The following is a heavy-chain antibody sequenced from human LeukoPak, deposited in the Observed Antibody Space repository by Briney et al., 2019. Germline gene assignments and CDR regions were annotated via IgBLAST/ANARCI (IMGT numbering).Heavy chain of an antibody. CDR1: GYSFISYW. Sequence: GESLKISCKGSGYSFISYWISWVRQMPGKGLEWMGRIDPSDSYTNYSPSSQGHVTISADKSTSTAFLQWSSLKASDTAIYYCARQGGATPGYWGQGTLVTVSS. V-gene: IGHV5-10-1*01. J-gene: IGHJ4*02. CDR2: IDPSDSYT. D-gene: IGHD1-26*01. CDR3: ARQGGATPGY.